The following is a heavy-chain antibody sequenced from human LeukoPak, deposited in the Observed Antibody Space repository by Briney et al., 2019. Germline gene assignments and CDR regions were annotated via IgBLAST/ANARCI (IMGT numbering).Heavy chain of an antibody. V-gene: IGHV4-59*13. J-gene: IGHJ4*02. CDR2: IYYSGST. CDR1: GGSISNNY. CDR3: ASHKGF. Sequence: SQTLSLTCTVSGGSISNNYWSWFRQPPGKGLEWIGYIYYSGSTNYNPSLKSRVTISVDTSKSQFSLKLSSVTAADTAVYYCASHKGFWGQGTLVTVSS.